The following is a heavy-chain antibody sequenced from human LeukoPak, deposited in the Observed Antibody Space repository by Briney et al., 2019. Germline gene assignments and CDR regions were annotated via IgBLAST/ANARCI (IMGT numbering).Heavy chain of an antibody. CDR3: AKDWDSSGRTQIDY. CDR2: IYSGGST. D-gene: IGHD3-22*01. J-gene: IGHJ4*02. CDR1: GFTVSSNY. Sequence: GGSLRLSCAASGFTVSSNYMSWVRQAPGKGLEWVSIIYSGGSTFYADSVKGRFTISRDNSKNTLYLQMNSLRAEDTAVYYCAKDWDSSGRTQIDYWGQGTLVTVSS. V-gene: IGHV3-53*01.